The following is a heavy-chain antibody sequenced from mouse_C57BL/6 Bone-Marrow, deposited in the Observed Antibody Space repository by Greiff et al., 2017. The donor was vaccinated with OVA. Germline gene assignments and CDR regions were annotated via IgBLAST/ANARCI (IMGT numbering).Heavy chain of an antibody. CDR2: INPNNGGT. CDR3: AREENYYGSSYSAWFAY. D-gene: IGHD1-1*01. CDR1: GYTFTDYY. J-gene: IGHJ3*01. V-gene: IGHV1-26*01. Sequence: EVKLQQSGPELVKPGASVKISCKASGYTFTDYYMNWVKQSHGKSLEWIGDINPNNGGTSYNQKFKGKATLTVDKSSSTAYMELRSLTSEDSAVYYCAREENYYGSSYSAWFAYWGQGTLVTVSA.